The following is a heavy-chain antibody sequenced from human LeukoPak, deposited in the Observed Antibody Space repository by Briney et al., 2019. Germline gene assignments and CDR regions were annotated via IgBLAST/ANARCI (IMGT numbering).Heavy chain of an antibody. D-gene: IGHD1/OR15-1a*01. V-gene: IGHV4-59*12. CDR1: GGSISSYF. J-gene: IGHJ2*01. Sequence: PSETLSLTCTVSGGSISSYFWSWIRQPPGKGLEWIGYISYTGSTNYNPSLKSRLTISIDTSKNQFSLNLSSVTAADTAVYYCARDENSDWYFDLWGRGTLVTVSS. CDR3: ARDENSDWYFDL. CDR2: ISYTGST.